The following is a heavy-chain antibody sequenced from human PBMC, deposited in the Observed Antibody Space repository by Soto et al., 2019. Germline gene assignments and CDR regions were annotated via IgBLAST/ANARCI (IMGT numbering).Heavy chain of an antibody. Sequence: QVQLVQSGAEVKKPGSSVKVSCKASGGTFSSYTISWVRQAPGQGLEWMGRIIPILGIANYAQKFQGRVTITADKSTSTAYMELSSLRSEDTAVYYCARGGELERREYYYYGMDVWGQGTTVTVSS. J-gene: IGHJ6*02. CDR2: IIPILGIA. CDR3: ARGGELERREYYYYGMDV. V-gene: IGHV1-69*02. CDR1: GGTFSSYT. D-gene: IGHD1-1*01.